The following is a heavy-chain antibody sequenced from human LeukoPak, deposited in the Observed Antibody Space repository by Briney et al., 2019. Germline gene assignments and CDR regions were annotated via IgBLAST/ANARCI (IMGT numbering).Heavy chain of an antibody. Sequence: GGSLRLSCAASGFTFSSYAMSWVRQAPGKGLEWVPAISGSGGSTYYADSVKGRFTISRDNSKNTPYLQMNSLRAEDPAVYYCAKGMYYVFWSGYYKGNAFDIWGQGTMVTVSS. J-gene: IGHJ3*02. CDR3: AKGMYYVFWSGYYKGNAFDI. V-gene: IGHV3-23*01. CDR1: GFTFSSYA. CDR2: ISGSGGST. D-gene: IGHD3-3*01.